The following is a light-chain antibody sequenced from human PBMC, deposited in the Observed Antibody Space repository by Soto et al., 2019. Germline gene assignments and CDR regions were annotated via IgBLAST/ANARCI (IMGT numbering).Light chain of an antibody. Sequence: EIVMTQSPATLSVSPGERATLSCRASQSVSSSYLAWYQQKPGQAPRLLIYGASTRATGIPARFTGSGSGTEFILTITSLQSEDSAVYYCQEYNTWPWTFGQGTKVDNK. CDR2: GAS. CDR1: QSVSSSY. CDR3: QEYNTWPWT. V-gene: IGKV3-15*01. J-gene: IGKJ1*01.